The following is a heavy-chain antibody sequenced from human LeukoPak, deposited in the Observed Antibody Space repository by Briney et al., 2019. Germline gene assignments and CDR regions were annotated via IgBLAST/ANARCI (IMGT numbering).Heavy chain of an antibody. V-gene: IGHV3-21*01. D-gene: IGHD2-2*01. Sequence: PGGSLRLSCAASGFTFSSCSMNWVRQAPGKGLEWVSSISSSSSYIYYADSVKGRFTISRDNAKNSLYLQMDSLRAEDTAVYYCARVGFGVVPAAMSNDYWGQGTLVTVSS. J-gene: IGHJ4*02. CDR2: ISSSSSYI. CDR1: GFTFSSCS. CDR3: ARVGFGVVPAAMSNDY.